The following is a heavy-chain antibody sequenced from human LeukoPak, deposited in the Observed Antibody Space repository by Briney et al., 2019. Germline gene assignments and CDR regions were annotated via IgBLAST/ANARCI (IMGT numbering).Heavy chain of an antibody. CDR1: SGSINSYY. CDR2: IYTTGKT. Sequence: SETLSLTCTVSSGSINSYYWGWVRQPAGRGLEWIGRIYTTGKTDYNPSLKSRLTMPVDTSKRQFSLNLRSVTAADTAIYYCARHGYTASHYFLDFWSQGTLVSVP. V-gene: IGHV4-4*07. D-gene: IGHD3-16*01. CDR3: ARHGYTASHYFLDF. J-gene: IGHJ4*02.